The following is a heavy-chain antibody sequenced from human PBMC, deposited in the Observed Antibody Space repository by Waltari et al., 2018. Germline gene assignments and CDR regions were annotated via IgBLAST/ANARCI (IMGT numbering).Heavy chain of an antibody. CDR3: ARDEADAPGYSSSSPTGGNWFDP. CDR2: IIPILGIA. J-gene: IGHJ5*02. V-gene: IGHV1-69*04. Sequence: QVQLVQSGAEVKTPGSSVKVSCKASGGTFSSYAISWVRQAPGQGLEWMGGIIPILGIANYTQKVEGRVTITADESTSTAYMVLSSLRSEDTAVYYCARDEADAPGYSSSSPTGGNWFDPWGQGTLVTVSS. CDR1: GGTFSSYA. D-gene: IGHD6-6*01.